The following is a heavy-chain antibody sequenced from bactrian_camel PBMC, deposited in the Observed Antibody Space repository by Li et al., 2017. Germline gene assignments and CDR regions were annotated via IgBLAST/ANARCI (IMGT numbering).Heavy chain of an antibody. Sequence: VQLVESGGGSVQAGGSLRLSCVASGNTASVTYMGWFRQAPGKEREGVAVLYTRVTNEFYADSVKGRFTISQDRAKNTLYLHMNNLKPEDTAMYHCAASGGQLGRWCYEFPVNWVSWLYDWGQGTQVTVS. CDR1: GNTASVTY. V-gene: IGHV3S54*01. CDR2: LYTRVTNE. CDR3: AASGGQLGRWCYEFPVNWVSWLYD. D-gene: IGHD5*01. J-gene: IGHJ4*01.